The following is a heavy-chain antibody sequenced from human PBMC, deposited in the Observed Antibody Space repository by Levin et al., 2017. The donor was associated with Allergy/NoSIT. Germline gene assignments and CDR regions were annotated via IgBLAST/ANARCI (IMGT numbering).Heavy chain of an antibody. CDR2: ISGSGGST. D-gene: IGHD3-22*01. Sequence: GGSLRLSCAASGFIFTNYGMNWVRQAPGKGLEWVSSISGSGGSTYYADSVKGRFTISRDNSKNTLYLQMSSLRDEDTAVYYCANYYDSSGYYPYFDSWGQGTLVTVSS. J-gene: IGHJ4*02. CDR1: GFIFTNYG. CDR3: ANYYDSSGYYPYFDS. V-gene: IGHV3-23*01.